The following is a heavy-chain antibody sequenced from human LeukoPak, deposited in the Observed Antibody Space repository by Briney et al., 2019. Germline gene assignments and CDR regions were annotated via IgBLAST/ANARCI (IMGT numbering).Heavy chain of an antibody. J-gene: IGHJ4*02. CDR2: ISYDGSNK. D-gene: IGHD2-15*01. V-gene: IGHV3-30*04. Sequence: GGSLRLSCAASGFTFSSYAMHWVRQAPGKGLEWVAVISYDGSNKYYADSVKGRFTISRDNSKNTLYLQMNSLRAEDTAAYYCARGRRCSGGSCYGRLDYWGQGTLVTVSS. CDR1: GFTFSSYA. CDR3: ARGRRCSGGSCYGRLDY.